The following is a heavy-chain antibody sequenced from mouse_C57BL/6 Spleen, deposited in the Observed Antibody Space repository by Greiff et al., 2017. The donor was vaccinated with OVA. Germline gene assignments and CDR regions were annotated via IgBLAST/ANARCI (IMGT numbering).Heavy chain of an antibody. CDR1: GYTFTDYN. D-gene: IGHD3-2*02. J-gene: IGHJ3*01. V-gene: IGHV1-22*01. Sequence: EVQLQQSGPELVKPGASVKMSCKASGYTFTDYNMHWVKQSHGKSLEWIGYINPNNGGTSYNQKFKGKATLTVNKSSSTAYMELRSLTSEDSAVYYCASQLRLLWFAYWGQGTLVTVSA. CDR3: ASQLRLLWFAY. CDR2: INPNNGGT.